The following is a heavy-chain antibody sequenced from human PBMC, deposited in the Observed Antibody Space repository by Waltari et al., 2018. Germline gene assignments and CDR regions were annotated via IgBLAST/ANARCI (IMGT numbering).Heavy chain of an antibody. CDR3: ARVNSGTPNWFDP. V-gene: IGHV3-21*02. CDR2: ITGAGSYA. Sequence: EVQLVESGGGLVTPGGSLRLSCVGSGFTFSSYSMSWVRQAPGKGLGWVSSITGAGSYAYYGDSVKGRFTISRDNAQNSLSLQMHSLRVEDSAIYYCARVNSGTPNWFDPWGQGTLVSVSS. D-gene: IGHD1-26*01. J-gene: IGHJ5*02. CDR1: GFTFSSYS.